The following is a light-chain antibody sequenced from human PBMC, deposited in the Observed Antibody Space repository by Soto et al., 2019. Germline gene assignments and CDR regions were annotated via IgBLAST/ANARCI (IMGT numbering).Light chain of an antibody. CDR2: GAS. Sequence: EIVMTQSPATLSVSPGERSTLSCRASQSVSSNLAWYQQKPGQAPRLLIYGASTRATGIPDRFSGSGSGTDFTLTINRLEPEDFAVYYCQQYAGSPRTFGQGTKVDIK. CDR1: QSVSSN. CDR3: QQYAGSPRT. V-gene: IGKV3-15*01. J-gene: IGKJ1*01.